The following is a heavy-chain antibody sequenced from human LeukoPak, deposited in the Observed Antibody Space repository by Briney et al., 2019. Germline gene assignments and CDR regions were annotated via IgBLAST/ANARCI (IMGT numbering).Heavy chain of an antibody. CDR2: IYYSGST. Sequence: PSETLSLTCTVSGGSISSSSYYWGWIRQPPGTGLEWIGSIYYSGSTYYNPSLKSRVTISVDTSKNQFSLKLSSVTAADTAVYYCARPLYSGSYVFAFDIWGQGTMVTVSS. CDR1: GGSISSSSYY. V-gene: IGHV4-39*01. D-gene: IGHD1-26*01. J-gene: IGHJ3*02. CDR3: ARPLYSGSYVFAFDI.